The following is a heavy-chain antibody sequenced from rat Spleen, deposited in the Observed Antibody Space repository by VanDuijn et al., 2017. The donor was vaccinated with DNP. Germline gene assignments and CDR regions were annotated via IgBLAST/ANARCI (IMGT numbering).Heavy chain of an antibody. CDR2: INSAGST. Sequence: VQLQESGPGLVKPSQSLSLTCSVTGFSITRSYRWNWIRKFPGSKLEWMGYINSAGSTNYNPSLKSRISITRDTSKNQFFLQVNSVTTGDTATYYCARLGTQGFTYWGQGTLVTVSS. V-gene: IGHV3-3*01. CDR1: GFSITRSYR. J-gene: IGHJ3*01. CDR3: ARLGTQGFTY. D-gene: IGHD1-5*01.